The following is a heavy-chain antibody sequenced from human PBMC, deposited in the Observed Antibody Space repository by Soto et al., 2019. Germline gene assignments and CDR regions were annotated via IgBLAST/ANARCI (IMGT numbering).Heavy chain of an antibody. CDR2: ISAYNGNT. CDR1: GYTFTSYG. CDR3: ARDIGAYSSSWSSRGRDV. D-gene: IGHD6-13*01. Sequence: ASVKVSCKASGYTFTSYGISWVRQAPGQGLEWMGWISAYNGNTNYAQKLQGRVTMTTDTSTSTAYMELRSLRSDDTAVYYCARDIGAYSSSWSSRGRDVWGQGTTVTV. V-gene: IGHV1-18*04. J-gene: IGHJ6*02.